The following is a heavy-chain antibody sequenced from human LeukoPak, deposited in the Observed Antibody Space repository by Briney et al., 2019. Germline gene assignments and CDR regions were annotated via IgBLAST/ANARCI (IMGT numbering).Heavy chain of an antibody. V-gene: IGHV3-21*01. J-gene: IGHJ3*02. CDR1: GFTFSSYS. D-gene: IGHD5-24*01. CDR2: ISSSSSYI. CDR3: ARDRLQFGAFDI. Sequence: GGSLRLSCAASGFTFSSYSMNWVRQAPGKGLEWVSSISSSSSYIYYADSVKGRFTISRDNAKNSLYLQMNSLRAEDTAVYCCARDRLQFGAFDIWGQGTMVTVSS.